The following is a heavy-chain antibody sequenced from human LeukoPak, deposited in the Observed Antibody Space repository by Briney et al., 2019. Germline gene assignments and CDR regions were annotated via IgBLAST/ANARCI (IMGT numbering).Heavy chain of an antibody. CDR1: GGSISSYY. D-gene: IGHD3-9*01. V-gene: IGHV4-59*01. CDR3: ARVYDILTGYYGMDV. Sequence: SETLSLTCTVSGGSISSYYWSWIRQPPGKGLEWIGYIYYSGSTNYNPSLKSRVTISVDTSKNQFSLKLSSVTAVDTAVYYCARVYDILTGYYGMDVWGQGTTVTVSS. J-gene: IGHJ6*02. CDR2: IYYSGST.